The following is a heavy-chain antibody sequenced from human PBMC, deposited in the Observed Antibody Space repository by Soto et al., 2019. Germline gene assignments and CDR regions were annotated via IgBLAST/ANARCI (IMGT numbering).Heavy chain of an antibody. J-gene: IGHJ6*02. CDR1: GSTFSKYA. CDR2: LIPILGTP. D-gene: IGHD3-16*02. V-gene: IGHV1-69*01. Sequence: QVQLVQSGAEVKKPGSSVKVSCKASGSTFSKYAISWVRQAPGQGLEWMGGLIPILGTPKYAQKFQGRVTITADESTKTAYMELSSVTFEDTAVYYCARDSHDYIWGSYRNGMDVWGQGTTVSVSS. CDR3: ARDSHDYIWGSYRNGMDV.